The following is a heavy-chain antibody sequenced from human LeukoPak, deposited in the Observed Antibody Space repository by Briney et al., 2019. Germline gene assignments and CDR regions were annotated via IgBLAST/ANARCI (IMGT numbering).Heavy chain of an antibody. CDR3: ATAPRPYSSGWYVRRENWFDP. V-gene: IGHV1-69*06. D-gene: IGHD6-19*01. J-gene: IGHJ5*02. CDR2: IIPIFGTA. Sequence: GSSVKVSCKASGGTFSSYAISWVRQAPGQGLEWMGGIIPIFGTANYAQKFQGRVTMTEDTSTDTAYMELSSLRSEDTAVYYCATAPRPYSSGWYVRRENWFDPWGQGTLVTVSS. CDR1: GGTFSSYA.